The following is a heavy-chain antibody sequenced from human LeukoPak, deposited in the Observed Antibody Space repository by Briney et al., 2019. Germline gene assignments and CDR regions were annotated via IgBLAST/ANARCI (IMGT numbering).Heavy chain of an antibody. CDR2: ISSGGST. CDR3: ARDAAIVGTHPPDH. Sequence: GGSLRLSCAASGFTFSIFSMNWVRQAPGKGLEWVSHISSGGSTFYADSVRGRFTISRDNAKKSMYLQMNNLRAEDTAVYYCARDAAIVGTHPPDHWGQGTLVTVSS. CDR1: GFTFSIFS. J-gene: IGHJ5*02. D-gene: IGHD1-26*01. V-gene: IGHV3-48*04.